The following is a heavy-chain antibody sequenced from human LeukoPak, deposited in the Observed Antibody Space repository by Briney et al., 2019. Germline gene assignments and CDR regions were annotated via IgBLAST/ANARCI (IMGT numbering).Heavy chain of an antibody. Sequence: PSETLSLTCTVSGDSISSSSSCWGWIRQPPGKGLEWIGNICHAGNTNYNPSLKSRVTISVDTSKNQFSLKLSSVTAADTAVYYCARGPSDCGGDCYSLGVWGQGTMVTVSS. CDR2: ICHAGNT. J-gene: IGHJ3*01. V-gene: IGHV4-39*07. D-gene: IGHD2-21*02. CDR3: ARGPSDCGGDCYSLGV. CDR1: GDSISSSSSC.